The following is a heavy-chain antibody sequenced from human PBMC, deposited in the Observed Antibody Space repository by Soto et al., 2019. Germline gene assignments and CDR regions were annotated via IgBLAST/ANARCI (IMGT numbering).Heavy chain of an antibody. CDR1: GFTFSSYA. Sequence: GGSLRLSCAASGFTFSSYAMSWVRQAPGKGLDWVSAISGSGGSTYYADSVKGRFTISRDNSKNTLYLQMNSLRAEDTAVYYCAKDSSLLHDSSGYYYSKNYWGQGTLVTVSS. V-gene: IGHV3-23*01. D-gene: IGHD3-22*01. CDR3: AKDSSLLHDSSGYYYSKNY. CDR2: ISGSGGST. J-gene: IGHJ4*02.